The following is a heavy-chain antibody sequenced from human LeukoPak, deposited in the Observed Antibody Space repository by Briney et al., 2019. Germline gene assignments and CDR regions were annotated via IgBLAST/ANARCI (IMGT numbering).Heavy chain of an antibody. Sequence: GGSLRLSCAASGFTFSGCALSWVRQAPGKGLEWVAGISGDGAKTYYADSVKARFTISRDNSKNTLFLQMDRLRAEDTAVYYCARRVQPNAGPFDSWGQGTLAPVS. CDR2: ISGDGAKT. V-gene: IGHV3-23*01. D-gene: IGHD3-10*01. CDR3: ARRVQPNAGPFDS. J-gene: IGHJ4*02. CDR1: GFTFSGCA.